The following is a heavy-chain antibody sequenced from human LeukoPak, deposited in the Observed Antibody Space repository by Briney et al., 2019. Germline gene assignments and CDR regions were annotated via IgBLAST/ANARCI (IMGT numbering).Heavy chain of an antibody. CDR3: ARDQRAYSSGWSTLYY. CDR2: ISAYNGNT. V-gene: IGHV1-18*01. CDR1: GYTFTSYG. Sequence: ASVKVSCKASGYTFTSYGISWVRQAPGQGLEWMGWISAYNGNTNYAQKLQGRVTMTTDTSTSTAYMELRSLRSDDTAVYYCARDQRAYSSGWSTLYYWGQGTLVTVSS. D-gene: IGHD6-19*01. J-gene: IGHJ4*02.